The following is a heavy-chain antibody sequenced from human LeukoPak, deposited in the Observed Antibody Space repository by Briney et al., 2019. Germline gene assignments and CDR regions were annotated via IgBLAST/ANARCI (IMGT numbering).Heavy chain of an antibody. Sequence: GASVKVSCKASGYTFTGYYMHWVRQAPGQGLEWMGWINPDSGGTNYAQKFQGRVTMTRDTSISTAYMELSRLRSEDTAVYYCATVSSGDYSNSNYYYYYMDVWGKGTTVTVSS. V-gene: IGHV1-2*02. D-gene: IGHD4-11*01. CDR3: ATVSSGDYSNSNYYYYYMDV. CDR1: GYTFTGYY. J-gene: IGHJ6*03. CDR2: INPDSGGT.